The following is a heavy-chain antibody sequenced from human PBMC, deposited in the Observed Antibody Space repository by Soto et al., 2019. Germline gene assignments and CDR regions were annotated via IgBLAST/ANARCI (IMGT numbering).Heavy chain of an antibody. CDR3: ARLTSGWYSY. CDR2: IHHSGST. CDR1: GGSISAYY. J-gene: IGHJ4*02. V-gene: IGHV4-59*08. Sequence: PSETLSLTCTVSGGSISAYYWSWIRQPPGKGLEWIGYIHHSGSTNYNPSLRSRVTISVDTSKNQFSLNLSSVTAEDTAVYYCARLTSGWYSYWGPGTLVTVSS. D-gene: IGHD6-19*01.